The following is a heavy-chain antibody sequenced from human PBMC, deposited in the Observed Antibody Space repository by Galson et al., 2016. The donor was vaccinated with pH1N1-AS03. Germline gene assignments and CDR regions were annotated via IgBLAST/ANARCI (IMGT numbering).Heavy chain of an antibody. Sequence: SVKVSCKASGDTFSNYAISWVRQAPGQGLEWMGGVIPTLGIKKHAQNFQDRVTITADKSTSTVYLELSSLRSEDTAAYYCARGTIDGYNLGAVEYWGQGTQVTVSS. J-gene: IGHJ4*02. V-gene: IGHV1-69*10. CDR2: VIPTLGIK. D-gene: IGHD5-24*01. CDR3: ARGTIDGYNLGAVEY. CDR1: GDTFSNYA.